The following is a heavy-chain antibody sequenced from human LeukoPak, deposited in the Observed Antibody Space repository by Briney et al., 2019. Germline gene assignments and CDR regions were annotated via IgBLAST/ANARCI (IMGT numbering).Heavy chain of an antibody. CDR3: ARDYVGDNWFHP. CDR1: GYTFTDYY. D-gene: IGHD3-16*01. J-gene: IGHJ5*02. Sequence: ASVKVSCKASGYTFTDYYMHWVRQAPGQGLEWMGWISPNSGGTNYAQKFQGRVTMTRDTSISTAYMELSRLRPDDTAVYYCARDYVGDNWFHPWGQGTLVTVSS. CDR2: ISPNSGGT. V-gene: IGHV1-2*02.